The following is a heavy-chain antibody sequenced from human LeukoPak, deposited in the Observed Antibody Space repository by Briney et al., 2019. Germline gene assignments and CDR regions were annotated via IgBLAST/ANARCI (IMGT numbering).Heavy chain of an antibody. CDR3: ARRATWELPDY. CDR2: IYPGDSDT. Sequence: GESLKISCKASGYNFKTYWIGWVRQMPGKGLEWMGVIYPGDSDTRYSPSFQGQVTISADKSISTAYLQWSSLKASDTAMYYCARRATWELPDYWGQGTLVTVSS. V-gene: IGHV5-51*01. J-gene: IGHJ4*02. CDR1: GYNFKTYW. D-gene: IGHD1-26*01.